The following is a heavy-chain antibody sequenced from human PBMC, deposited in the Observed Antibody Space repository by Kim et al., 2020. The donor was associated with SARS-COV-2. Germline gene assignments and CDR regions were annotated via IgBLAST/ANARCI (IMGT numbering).Heavy chain of an antibody. CDR3: AGYDSSGYYPGHDAFDI. Sequence: SETLSLTCTVSGGSISSSSYYWGWIRQPPGKGLEWIGSIYYSGSTYYNPSLKSRVTISVDTSKNQFSLKLSSVTAADTAVYYCAGYDSSGYYPGHDAFDIWGQGTMVTVSS. D-gene: IGHD3-22*01. CDR1: GGSISSSSYY. J-gene: IGHJ3*02. CDR2: IYYSGST. V-gene: IGHV4-39*07.